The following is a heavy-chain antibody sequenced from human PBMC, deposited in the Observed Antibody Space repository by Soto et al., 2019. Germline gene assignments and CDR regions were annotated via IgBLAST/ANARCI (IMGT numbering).Heavy chain of an antibody. Sequence: GGSLRLSCAASGFTFSSYGMHWVRQAPGKGLEWVAVISYDGSNKYYADSVKGRFTISRDNSKNTLYLQMNSLRAEGTAVYYCAKDLASETTGDYYYGMDVWGQGTTVTVSS. CDR2: ISYDGSNK. D-gene: IGHD1-1*01. V-gene: IGHV3-30*18. CDR3: AKDLASETTGDYYYGMDV. J-gene: IGHJ6*02. CDR1: GFTFSSYG.